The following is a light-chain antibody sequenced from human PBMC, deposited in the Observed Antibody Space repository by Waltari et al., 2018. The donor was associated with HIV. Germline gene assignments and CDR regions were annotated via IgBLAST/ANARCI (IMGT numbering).Light chain of an antibody. V-gene: IGLV1-47*01. J-gene: IGLJ2*01. Sequence: QSALTQPPSASGTPGQRVTISCSGSSSNIGRHYVYWYLQLPGTAPTLLIYRNNQRSSVGPDRFSGSKSGTSASLAIRGLRSEDEADYYCASWDDSLSVVFGGGTKLTVL. CDR1: SSNIGRHY. CDR2: RNN. CDR3: ASWDDSLSVV.